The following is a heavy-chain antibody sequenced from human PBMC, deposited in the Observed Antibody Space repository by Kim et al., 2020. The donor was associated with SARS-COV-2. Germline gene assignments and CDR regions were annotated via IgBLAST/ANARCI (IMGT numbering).Heavy chain of an antibody. CDR1: GGSISSNSYY. V-gene: IGHV4-39*01. J-gene: IGHJ6*02. D-gene: IGHD3-16*02. CDR3: ARLGAVGAVGGVIVIPGVGHV. Sequence: SETLSLTCTVSGGSISSNSYYWVWIRQPPGQGREGIGSINYSGSTYYNPSLQSRVTISVDTSKNQFALKRSSVTAAGAALYYCARLGAVGAVGGVIVIPGVGHVGRQGPRLPVSS. CDR2: INYSGST.